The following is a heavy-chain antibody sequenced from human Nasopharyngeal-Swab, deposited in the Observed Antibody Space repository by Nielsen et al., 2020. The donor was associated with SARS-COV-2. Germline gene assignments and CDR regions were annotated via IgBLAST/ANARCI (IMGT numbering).Heavy chain of an antibody. Sequence: SVKVSCKASGFTFTSSAVQWVRQARGQRLEWIGWIVVGSGNTNYAQKFQERVTITRDMSTSTAYMELSSLRSEDTAVYYCAAHSSGPYYYYYGMDVWGQGTTVTVSS. J-gene: IGHJ6*02. CDR3: AAHSSGPYYYYYGMDV. CDR1: GFTFTSSA. V-gene: IGHV1-58*01. D-gene: IGHD3-10*01. CDR2: IVVGSGNT.